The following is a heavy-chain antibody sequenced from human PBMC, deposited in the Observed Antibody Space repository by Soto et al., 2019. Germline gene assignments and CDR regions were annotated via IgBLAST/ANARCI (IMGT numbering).Heavy chain of an antibody. CDR3: ASPSGYEKYYYYGMDV. V-gene: IGHV5-51*01. Sequence: PGESLKISCKGSGYSFTSYWIGWVRQMPGKGLEWMGIIYPGDSDTRYSPYFQGQVTISADKSISTAYLQWSSLKASDTAMYYCASPSGYEKYYYYGMDVWGQGTTVTVSS. J-gene: IGHJ6*02. CDR2: IYPGDSDT. CDR1: GYSFTSYW. D-gene: IGHD5-12*01.